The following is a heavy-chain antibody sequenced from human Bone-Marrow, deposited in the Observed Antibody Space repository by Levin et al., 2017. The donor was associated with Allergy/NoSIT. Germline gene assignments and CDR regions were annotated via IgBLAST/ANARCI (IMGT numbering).Heavy chain of an antibody. CDR1: GFMFNTYW. J-gene: IGHJ4*02. V-gene: IGHV3-7*01. D-gene: IGHD3-22*01. Sequence: PGGSLRLSCAASGFMFNTYWMTWARQAPGKGLEWVASIKKDGSEKYYVDSVKGRFSISRDNAKNSLFLQMNTLRIEDTGVYYCARGTSGSAYWGQGTLVTVSS. CDR2: IKKDGSEK. CDR3: ARGTSGSAY.